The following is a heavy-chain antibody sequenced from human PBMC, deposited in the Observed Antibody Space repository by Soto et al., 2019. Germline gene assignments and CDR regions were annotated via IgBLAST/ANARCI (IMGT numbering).Heavy chain of an antibody. CDR2: MYHSGST. CDR3: ARVPDY. CDR1: GGSISSGGYS. Sequence: QLQLQESGSGLVKPSQTLSLTCAVSGGSISSGGYSWSWIRQPPGKGLEWIGYMYHSGSTYYNPSPXSXXTISIDRSKNQFSLKLSSVTAAATAGYYCARVPDYRGQGILVTVSS. J-gene: IGHJ4*02. D-gene: IGHD2-2*01. V-gene: IGHV4-30-2*01.